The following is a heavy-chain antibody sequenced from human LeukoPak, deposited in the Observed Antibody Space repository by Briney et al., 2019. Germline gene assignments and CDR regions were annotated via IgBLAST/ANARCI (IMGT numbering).Heavy chain of an antibody. J-gene: IGHJ4*02. V-gene: IGHV3-7*01. CDR1: GFTFTDHS. Sequence: GGSLRLSCVASGFTFTDHSMHWVRQAPGKGLEWVANIKQDGSEKYYVDSVKGRFTISRDNSKNSLYLQIISLRAEDTAVYYCARPDTAPGGVWYYDYWGQGTLVTVSS. CDR3: ARPDTAPGGVWYYDY. CDR2: IKQDGSEK. D-gene: IGHD3-16*01.